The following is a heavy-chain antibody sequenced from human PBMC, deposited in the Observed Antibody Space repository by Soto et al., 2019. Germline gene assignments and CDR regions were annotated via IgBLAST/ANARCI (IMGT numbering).Heavy chain of an antibody. Sequence: SVKVSCKASGSTFTSYGISWVRQAPGQGLEWMGWISAYNGNTRYAQKLQGRVSMPTCTSTSTAYMELRSLRSDDTAVYSWARQYSSGWYGYYYGMNVWGQGTTGTVS. J-gene: IGHJ6*02. CDR2: ISAYNGNT. V-gene: IGHV1-18*01. CDR3: ARQYSSGWYGYYYGMNV. D-gene: IGHD6-19*01. CDR1: GSTFTSYG.